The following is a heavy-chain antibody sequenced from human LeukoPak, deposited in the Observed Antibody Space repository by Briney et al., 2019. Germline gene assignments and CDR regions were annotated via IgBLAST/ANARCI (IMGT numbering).Heavy chain of an antibody. J-gene: IGHJ4*02. Sequence: GWSLRLSCAASGFIFSSYRMNWVRQAPGKGLEWVSSISSSSSYIYYADSVKGRFTISRDNAKNSLYLQMNSLRAENTAVYYCARGRRIAAAGLYYFDYWGQGTLVTVSS. CDR3: ARGRRIAAAGLYYFDY. V-gene: IGHV3-21*01. CDR2: ISSSSSYI. D-gene: IGHD6-13*01. CDR1: GFIFSSYR.